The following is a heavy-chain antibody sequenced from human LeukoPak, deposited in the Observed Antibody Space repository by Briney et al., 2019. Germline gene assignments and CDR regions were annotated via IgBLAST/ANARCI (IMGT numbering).Heavy chain of an antibody. D-gene: IGHD3-16*02. Sequence: ASVKVSCKASGYTFTSYDINWVRQAPGQGLEWMGWMNPNTGNTGSAQRFQGRVTMTRDTSISTAYMELSSLRSEDTAVYYCARGPLVRLPSSFDPWGQGTLVTVSS. CDR3: ARGPLVRLPSSFDP. CDR2: MNPNTGNT. J-gene: IGHJ5*02. CDR1: GYTFTSYD. V-gene: IGHV1-8*01.